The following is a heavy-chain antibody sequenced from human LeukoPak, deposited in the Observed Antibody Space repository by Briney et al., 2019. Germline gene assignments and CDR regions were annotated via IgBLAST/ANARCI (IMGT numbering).Heavy chain of an antibody. V-gene: IGHV3-48*04. CDR3: ARGGLGSWTFDS. CDR1: GFIFSSFA. Sequence: PGGSLRLSCAASGFIFSSFAMNWVRQTPGKGLEWVSYISASGTTIYYADSVKGRFTISRDNAKNTLYLEMDSLKADDTAIYSCARGGLGSWTFDSWGQGTLVTVSS. J-gene: IGHJ4*02. D-gene: IGHD3-10*01. CDR2: ISASGTTI.